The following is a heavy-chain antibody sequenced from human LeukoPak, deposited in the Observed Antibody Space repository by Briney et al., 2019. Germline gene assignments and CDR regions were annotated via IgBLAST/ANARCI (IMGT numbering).Heavy chain of an antibody. CDR1: GFTFSSYS. CDR3: ARDPYSGSYGNEYYYYMDV. D-gene: IGHD1-26*01. CDR2: ISSSSSYI. J-gene: IGHJ6*03. Sequence: GGSLRLSCAASGFTFSSYSMNWVRQAPGKGLEWVSSISSSSSYIYYADSVKGRFTISRDNAKNSLYLQMNSLRAEDTAVYYCARDPYSGSYGNEYYYYMDVWGKGTTVTISS. V-gene: IGHV3-21*01.